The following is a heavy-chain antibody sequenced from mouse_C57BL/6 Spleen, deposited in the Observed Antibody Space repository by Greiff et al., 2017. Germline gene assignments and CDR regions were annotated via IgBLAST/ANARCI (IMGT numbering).Heavy chain of an antibody. J-gene: IGHJ4*01. CDR1: GYTFTSYW. CDR3: ARRDAMDD. Sequence: QVQLQQPGAELVMPGASVKLSCKASGYTFTSYWMHWVKQRPGQGLEWIGEIDPSDSYTNYNQKFKGKSTLTVDKSSSTAYMQLSSLTSEDSAVYDCARRDAMDDWGQGTSVTVSS. CDR2: IDPSDSYT. V-gene: IGHV1-69*01.